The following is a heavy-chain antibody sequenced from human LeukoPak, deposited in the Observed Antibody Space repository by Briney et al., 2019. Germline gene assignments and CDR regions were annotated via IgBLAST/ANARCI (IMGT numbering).Heavy chain of an antibody. D-gene: IGHD4-17*01. V-gene: IGHV3-7*01. Sequence: GGSLRLSCAASGFTFSDYWVNWVRQAPGKGLEWVANIRQDGSEQYYVDSVKGRFIISRDNAKNSLYLLMNSLRAEDTAVYYCARSVGGDYEGLNLDFWGQGTLVTVSS. CDR1: GFTFSDYW. CDR2: IRQDGSEQ. J-gene: IGHJ4*02. CDR3: ARSVGGDYEGLNLDF.